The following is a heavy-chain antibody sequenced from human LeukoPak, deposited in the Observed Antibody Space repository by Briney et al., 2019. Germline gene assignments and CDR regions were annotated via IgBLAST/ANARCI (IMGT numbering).Heavy chain of an antibody. J-gene: IGHJ6*03. CDR3: SRDRRPRGTDSAYYHMDV. Sequence: SVKVSFNSSGATFASYSDTWVRQPPGQGLERMGVITPMFGTTNSSKQFRGRLTISADTSSNKAFLDLANRRTDDAAAYFCSRDRRPRGTDSAYYHMDVWGKGTTVIVSS. D-gene: IGHD2-15*01. CDR1: GATFASYS. CDR2: ITPMFGTT. V-gene: IGHV1-69*06.